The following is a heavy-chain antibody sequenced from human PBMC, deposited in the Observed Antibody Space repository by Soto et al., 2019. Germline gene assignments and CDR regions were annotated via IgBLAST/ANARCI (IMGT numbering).Heavy chain of an antibody. CDR3: ARGGIAARFSHPSLYYYYYYGMDV. CDR2: INHSGST. CDR1: GGSFSGYY. V-gene: IGHV4-34*01. D-gene: IGHD6-6*01. Sequence: PSETLSLTXAVYGGSFSGYYWSWIRQPPGKGLEWIGEINHSGSTNYNPSLKSRVTISVDTSKNQFSLKLSSVTAADTAVYYCARGGIAARFSHPSLYYYYYYGMDVWGQGTTVTVSS. J-gene: IGHJ6*02.